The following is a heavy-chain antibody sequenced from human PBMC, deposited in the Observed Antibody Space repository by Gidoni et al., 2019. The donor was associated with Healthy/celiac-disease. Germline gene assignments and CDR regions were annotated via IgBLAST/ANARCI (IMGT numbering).Heavy chain of an antibody. D-gene: IGHD6-13*01. CDR1: GGSLSSSSYY. V-gene: IGHV4-39*01. CDR3: ARRVVAAAGTRENYYYYGMDV. Sequence: QLQLQESGPGLVKPSETLSLTCTVSGGSLSSSSYYWGWIRQPPGKGLEWIGSIYYSGSTYYNPSLKSRVTISVDTSKNQFSLKLSSVTAADTAVYYCARRVVAAAGTRENYYYYGMDVWGQGTTVTVSS. CDR2: IYYSGST. J-gene: IGHJ6*02.